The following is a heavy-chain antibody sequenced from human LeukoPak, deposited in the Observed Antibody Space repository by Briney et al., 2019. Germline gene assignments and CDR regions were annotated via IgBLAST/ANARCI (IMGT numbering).Heavy chain of an antibody. Sequence: ASVKVSCRASEYTFTDYYIHWVRQAPGQGLEWMGWINPKSGGTNYAQEFQGRVTMTRDTSISTAYMELSGLTSDDTAVYYCARGYTVVTSFDYWGQGTLVTVSS. J-gene: IGHJ4*02. CDR3: ARGYTVVTSFDY. CDR1: EYTFTDYY. CDR2: INPKSGGT. D-gene: IGHD4-23*01. V-gene: IGHV1-2*02.